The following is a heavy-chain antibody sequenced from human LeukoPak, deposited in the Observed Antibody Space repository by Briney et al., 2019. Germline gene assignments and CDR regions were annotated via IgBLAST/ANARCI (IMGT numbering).Heavy chain of an antibody. V-gene: IGHV4-4*07. J-gene: IGHJ4*02. D-gene: IGHD6-13*01. CDR2: MSTSGSS. CDR1: GGSISSYY. Sequence: PSETLSLTCTISGGSISSYYWSWIRQPAGKGLEWIGRMSTSGSSNYNPSLKSRVTMSVDTSKNQFSLKLSSVTAADTAVYYCARGFGAAAGDYWGQGTLVTVSS. CDR3: ARGFGAAAGDY.